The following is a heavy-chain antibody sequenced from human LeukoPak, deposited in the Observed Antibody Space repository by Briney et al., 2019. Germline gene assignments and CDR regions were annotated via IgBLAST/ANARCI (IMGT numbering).Heavy chain of an antibody. J-gene: IGHJ3*02. Sequence: GGSLRLSCAASGFTFSSYGMHWVRQAPGKGLEWVAVISYDGSNKYYADSVKGRFTISRDNSKNTLYLQMNSLRAEDTAVYYCAREPLPYDAFDIWAKGQWSPSLQ. CDR3: AREPLPYDAFDI. V-gene: IGHV3-30*19. CDR2: ISYDGSNK. CDR1: GFTFSSYG.